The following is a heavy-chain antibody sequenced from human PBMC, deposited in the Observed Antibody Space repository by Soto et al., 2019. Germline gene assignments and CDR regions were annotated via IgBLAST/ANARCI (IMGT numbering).Heavy chain of an antibody. CDR3: ARWVEVSLDYFDS. J-gene: IGHJ4*02. Sequence: PSETLSLTCTVSGAYMRNDYYYWSWVRQNPGKDLEWIGHMHHSGRTHYNPSLKIRVAISVDTSKNQFSLYLNSVTAADTAVYYCARWVEVSLDYFDSWGQGTPVTVSS. D-gene: IGHD2-15*01. CDR1: GAYMRNDYYY. V-gene: IGHV4-31*03. CDR2: MHHSGRT.